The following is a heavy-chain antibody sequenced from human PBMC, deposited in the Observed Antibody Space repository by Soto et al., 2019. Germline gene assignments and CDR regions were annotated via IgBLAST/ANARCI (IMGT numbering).Heavy chain of an antibody. CDR2: IYYSGST. J-gene: IGHJ6*02. CDR3: ARDAAVRYFDYNYYYYGMDV. Sequence: QVQLQESGPGLVKPSQTLSLTCTVSGGSISSGDYYWSWIRQPPGKGLEWIGYIYYSGSTYYNPYLKSRVTISVDTSKNQFSLKLSSVTAADTAVYYCARDAAVRYFDYNYYYYGMDVWGQGTTVTVSS. V-gene: IGHV4-30-4*01. CDR1: GGSISSGDYY. D-gene: IGHD3-9*01.